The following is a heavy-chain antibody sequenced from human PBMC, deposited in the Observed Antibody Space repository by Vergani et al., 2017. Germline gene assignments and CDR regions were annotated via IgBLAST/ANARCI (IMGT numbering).Heavy chain of an antibody. Sequence: EVQLLESGGGLVQPGGSLRLSCAASGFTFSSYAMSWVRQAPGKGLEWVSAISGSGGSTYYADSVKGRFTIARDNAKNSLYLQMNSLRAEDTAVYYCARGGRQQLAYMDYWGQGTLVTVSS. V-gene: IGHV3-23*01. J-gene: IGHJ4*02. CDR3: ARGGRQQLAYMDY. CDR1: GFTFSSYA. D-gene: IGHD6-13*01. CDR2: ISGSGGST.